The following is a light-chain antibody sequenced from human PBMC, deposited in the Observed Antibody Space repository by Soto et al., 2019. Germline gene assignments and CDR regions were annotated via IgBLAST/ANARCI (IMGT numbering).Light chain of an antibody. V-gene: IGKV3-20*01. CDR3: QQYGRTPYT. Sequence: EIVLTQSPGTLSLSPGERATLSCRASQSVSSSYLAWYQHKPGQAPRLLIYGASSRATGIPDRFSGSGSGTDFTLTISRREPEDFAVYYCQQYGRTPYTFGQGTKLEIK. CDR2: GAS. CDR1: QSVSSSY. J-gene: IGKJ2*01.